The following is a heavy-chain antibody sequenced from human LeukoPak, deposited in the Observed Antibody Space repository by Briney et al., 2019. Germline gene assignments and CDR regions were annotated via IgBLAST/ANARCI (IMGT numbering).Heavy chain of an antibody. CDR1: GFTFSNYA. CDR2: ITGSGTNR. Sequence: GGSLRLSCVASGFTFSNYAMSWVRQAPGKGLEWVSAITGSGTNRYYADSLKGQFTTSRDNSKNTVFLQMNSLRREDTAIYYCVIWGDYDVLTGYYVPDYWGQGTLVTVAS. CDR3: VIWGDYDVLTGYYVPDY. D-gene: IGHD3-9*01. V-gene: IGHV3-23*01. J-gene: IGHJ4*02.